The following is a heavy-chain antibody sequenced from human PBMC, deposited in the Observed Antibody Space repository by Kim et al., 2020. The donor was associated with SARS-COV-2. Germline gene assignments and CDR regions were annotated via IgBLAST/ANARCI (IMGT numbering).Heavy chain of an antibody. D-gene: IGHD1-26*01. Sequence: VTGRITSSRDNSKNTLYLQMNSLRGEDTAVYYCAKDSGSYYYYYYYGMDVWGQGTTVTVSS. J-gene: IGHJ6*02. V-gene: IGHV3-30*02. CDR3: AKDSGSYYYYYYYGMDV.